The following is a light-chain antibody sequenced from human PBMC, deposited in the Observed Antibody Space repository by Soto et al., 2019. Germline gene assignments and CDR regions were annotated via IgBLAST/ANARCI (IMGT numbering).Light chain of an antibody. CDR1: SSDVGNYKF. V-gene: IGLV2-23*01. CDR2: EAT. J-gene: IGLJ1*01. CDR3: CSYSGSGTYV. Sequence: QLVLTQPASVSGSPGQSITISCTGTSSDVGNYKFVSWYQQHPGKAPKLMIYEATKRPSGVSDRFSGSSSGNTASLTISGLQAEDEADYYCCSYSGSGTYVFRTGTKLTVL.